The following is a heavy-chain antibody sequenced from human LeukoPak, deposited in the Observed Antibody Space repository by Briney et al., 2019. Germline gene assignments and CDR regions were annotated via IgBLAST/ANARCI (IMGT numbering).Heavy chain of an antibody. Sequence: SETLSLTCSISGGSISSSDYYWGWIRQPPGKGLEWIGTMFYNGATKSNPSLSSRVTMSIDTSKNQFSLKLRSVTAADTAVYYCAREARFALPVVGSGDYWGQGTLVTVSS. CDR1: GGSISSSDYY. D-gene: IGHD6-19*01. CDR2: MFYNGAT. J-gene: IGHJ4*02. V-gene: IGHV4-39*07. CDR3: AREARFALPVVGSGDY.